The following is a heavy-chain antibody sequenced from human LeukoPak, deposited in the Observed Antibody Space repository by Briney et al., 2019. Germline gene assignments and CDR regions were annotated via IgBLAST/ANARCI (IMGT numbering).Heavy chain of an antibody. CDR2: INPNSGGT. D-gene: IGHD6-19*01. CDR3: AREDLPGIAVAGIDY. J-gene: IGHJ4*02. CDR1: GYTFTGYY. Sequence: ASVKVSCKASGYTFTGYYMHWVRQAPGQGPEWMGWINPNSGGTNYAQKFQGRVTMTRDTSISTAYMELSRLRSDDTAVYYCAREDLPGIAVAGIDYWGQGTLVTVSS. V-gene: IGHV1-2*02.